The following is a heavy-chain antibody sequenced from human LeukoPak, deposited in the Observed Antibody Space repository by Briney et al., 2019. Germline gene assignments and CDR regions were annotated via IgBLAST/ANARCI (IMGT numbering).Heavy chain of an antibody. Sequence: PSETLSLTCTVSGGPISSYYWSWIRQPPGKGLEWIGYIYYSGSTNYNPSLKSRVTISVDTSKNQFSLKLSSVTAADTAVYYCARARTGDSPHDAFDIWGQGTMVTVSS. CDR3: ARARTGDSPHDAFDI. J-gene: IGHJ3*02. D-gene: IGHD7-27*01. V-gene: IGHV4-59*01. CDR2: IYYSGST. CDR1: GGPISSYY.